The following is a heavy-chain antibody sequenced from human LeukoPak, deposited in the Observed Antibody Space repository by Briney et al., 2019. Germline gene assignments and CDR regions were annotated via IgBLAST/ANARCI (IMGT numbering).Heavy chain of an antibody. CDR2: IYHSGST. Sequence: SETLSLTRAVSGYSISSGYYWGWIRQPPGQGLEWIGSIYHSGSTYYNPSLKSRVTISVDTSKNQFSLKLSSVTAADTAVYYCARVDSSSWPSFDYWGQGTLVTVSS. D-gene: IGHD6-13*01. CDR3: ARVDSSSWPSFDY. J-gene: IGHJ4*02. V-gene: IGHV4-38-2*01. CDR1: GYSISSGYY.